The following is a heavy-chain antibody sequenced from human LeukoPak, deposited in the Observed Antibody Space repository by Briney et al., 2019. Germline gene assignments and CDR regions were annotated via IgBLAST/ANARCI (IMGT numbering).Heavy chain of an antibody. CDR2: IYTSGST. V-gene: IGHV4-4*07. J-gene: IGHJ5*02. CDR1: GGSIDIYY. Sequence: SETLSLTCTVSGGSIDIYYWSWIRQPAGKGLEWIGRIYTSGSTNYNPSLKTRVTMSVDTSKNQFSLKLSSVTAADTAVYYCARGPLTVTRGFDPWGQGTLVTVSS. CDR3: ARGPLTVTRGFDP. D-gene: IGHD4-17*01.